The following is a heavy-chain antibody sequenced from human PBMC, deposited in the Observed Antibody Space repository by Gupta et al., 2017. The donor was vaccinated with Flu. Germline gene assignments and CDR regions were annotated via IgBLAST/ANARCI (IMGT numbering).Heavy chain of an antibody. CDR3: TGTTVGAMDV. D-gene: IGHD1-26*01. CDR1: GVTFSGPA. V-gene: IGHV3-73*02. J-gene: IGHJ6*02. CDR2: IRSKANSYAT. Sequence: EVQLVESGGGLVQPGGSLKLPCSASGVTFSGPAMHWVRQASGKGLEWVARIRSKANSYATSYAASVKGRFTISRDDSKNTAYLQLNSLKTEDTAVYYCTGTTVGAMDVWGRGTTVTVSS.